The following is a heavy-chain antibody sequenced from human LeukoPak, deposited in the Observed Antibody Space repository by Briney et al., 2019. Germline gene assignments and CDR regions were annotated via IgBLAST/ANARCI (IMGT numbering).Heavy chain of an antibody. CDR3: ARDFMH. D-gene: IGHD3-16*01. CDR2: ITHSGSI. CDR1: GGSFSTYY. J-gene: IGHJ4*02. Sequence: SETLSLTCAVYGGSFSTYYWSWICQPPGKGLEWIGEITHSGSINYNPSLKSRVAISADRSKNQFSLNLNSVTAADTAVYYCARDFMHWGQGILVTVSS. V-gene: IGHV4-34*01.